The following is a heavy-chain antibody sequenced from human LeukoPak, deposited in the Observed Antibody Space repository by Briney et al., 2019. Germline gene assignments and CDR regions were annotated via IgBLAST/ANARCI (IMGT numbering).Heavy chain of an antibody. CDR1: GGSIASTHNY. CDR2: VYYSGNT. D-gene: IGHD3-10*01. CDR3: ARVGYSGSGNYYNDRGAFDY. V-gene: IGHV4-39*07. Sequence: ASETLSLTCSVSGGSIASTHNYWVWIRQSPGKGLERIATVYYSGNTYYSPSLRGRLTISVDTSKKEFSLKLRSVTAADTAVYYCARVGYSGSGNYYNDRGAFDYWGQGTLVTVSS. J-gene: IGHJ4*02.